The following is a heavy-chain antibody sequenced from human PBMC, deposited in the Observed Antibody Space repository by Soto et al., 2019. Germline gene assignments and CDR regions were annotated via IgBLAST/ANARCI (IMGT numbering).Heavy chain of an antibody. J-gene: IGHJ5*02. D-gene: IGHD3-3*01. CDR2: ISAYNGNT. CDR1: GYTFTSYG. CDR3: ARDLIIRRYDFWSGYCWNWFDP. V-gene: IGHV1-18*01. Sequence: QVQLVQSGAEVKKPGASVKVSCKASGYTFTSYGISWVRQAPGQGLEWMGWISAYNGNTNYAQKLQGRVTMTTDTSTSTAYMELRSLRSDDTAVYYCARDLIIRRYDFWSGYCWNWFDPWGQGTLVTVSS.